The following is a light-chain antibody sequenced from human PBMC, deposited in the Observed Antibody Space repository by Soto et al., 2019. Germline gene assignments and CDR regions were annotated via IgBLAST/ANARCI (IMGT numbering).Light chain of an antibody. CDR2: RSN. J-gene: IGLJ2*01. CDR3: ASWDYSLSGVL. Sequence: QSVLTQPPSASATPGQRVTISCSGSSSNIGSNHAFWYQQLPGTAPKLLIYRSNQRPSGVPDRFSGSKSGTSASLAISGLRSEDEADDYCASWDYSLSGVLFGGGTKLTVL. CDR1: SSNIGSNH. V-gene: IGLV1-47*01.